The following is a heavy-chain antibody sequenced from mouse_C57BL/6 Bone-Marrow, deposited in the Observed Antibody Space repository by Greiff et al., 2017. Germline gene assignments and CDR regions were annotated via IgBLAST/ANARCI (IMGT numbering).Heavy chain of an antibody. Sequence: VQLQQPGAELVKPGASVKLSCKASGYTFTSYWMHWVKQRPGQGLEWIGMIHPNSGSTNYNEKFKSKATLTVDKSSSTAYMQLSSLTSEDSAVYYCARWPPFYYVSSHAMDYWGQGTSVTVSS. J-gene: IGHJ4*01. D-gene: IGHD1-1*01. CDR3: ARWPPFYYVSSHAMDY. CDR2: IHPNSGST. V-gene: IGHV1-64*01. CDR1: GYTFTSYW.